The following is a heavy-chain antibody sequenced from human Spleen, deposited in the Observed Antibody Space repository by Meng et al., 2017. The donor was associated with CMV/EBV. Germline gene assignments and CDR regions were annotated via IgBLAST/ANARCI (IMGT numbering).Heavy chain of an antibody. V-gene: IGHV1-18*01. Sequence: SCYIFTKYGVNWMRQAPGQGPEWMGWISAYNGDTMYAPKVQGRVTMTTDTSTSTAYMELRGLRSDDTAVYYCARDAGTIAVSGIGDYWGQGTLVTVSS. CDR1: CYIFTKYG. CDR3: ARDAGTIAVSGIGDY. J-gene: IGHJ4*02. D-gene: IGHD6-19*01. CDR2: ISAYNGDT.